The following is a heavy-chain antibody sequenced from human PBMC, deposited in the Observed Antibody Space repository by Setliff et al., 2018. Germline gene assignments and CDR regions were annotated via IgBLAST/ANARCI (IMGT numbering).Heavy chain of an antibody. CDR1: GGSISSSSYY. CDR3: VRPGGTTVVARHFDY. D-gene: IGHD2-15*01. CDR2: TYYSGTP. Sequence: PSETLSLTCTVSGGSISSSSYYWGWIRQPPGKGLEWIGSTYYSGTPYYNASVESRVTISIDTSRNQFSLELRSVTVADTATYYCVRPGGTTVVARHFDYWGSGILVTVSS. J-gene: IGHJ4*01. V-gene: IGHV4-39*01.